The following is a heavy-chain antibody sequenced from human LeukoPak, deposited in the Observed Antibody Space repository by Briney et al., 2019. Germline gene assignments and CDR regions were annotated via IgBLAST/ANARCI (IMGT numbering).Heavy chain of an antibody. V-gene: IGHV6-1*01. CDR2: TYYRSRWNN. J-gene: IGHJ3*02. Sequence: SQTLSLTCAISGDSVSSDSAAWNWARQSPSRGLEWLGRTYYRSRWNNNYAASVQSRITINSDTSKNQFSLHLNSVTPEDTAIYYCARGKVSAFDIWGQGTMVTVSS. CDR1: GDSVSSDSAA. CDR3: ARGKVSAFDI.